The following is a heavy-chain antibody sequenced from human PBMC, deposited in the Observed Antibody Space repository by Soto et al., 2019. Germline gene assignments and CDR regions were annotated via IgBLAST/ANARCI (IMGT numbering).Heavy chain of an antibody. V-gene: IGHV4-39*01. CDR1: GGSISSSSYY. Sequence: QLQLQESGPGLVKPSETLSLTCTVSGGSISSSSYYWGWIRQLPGKGLEWIGSIYYRGSTYYNPSLKSRVTITVDTSKNEFSLKLSTVTAADTAVYYCVGMKDGILDCFSKGVEPFDIWGQGTMVTVSS. CDR3: VGMKDGILDCFSKGVEPFDI. J-gene: IGHJ3*02. D-gene: IGHD3-3*01. CDR2: IYYRGST.